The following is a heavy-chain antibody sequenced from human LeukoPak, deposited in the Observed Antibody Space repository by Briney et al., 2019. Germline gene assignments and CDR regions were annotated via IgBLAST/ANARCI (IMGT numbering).Heavy chain of an antibody. D-gene: IGHD3-3*01. Sequence: ASVKVSCKASGYTFTSYGISWVRQAPGQGLEWMGRISAYNGKTNYAQKLQGRVTMTTDTSTSTAYMELRSLRSDDTAVYYCARDPPVHSGRYYDFWSGYYYYYYMDVWGKGTTVTVSS. J-gene: IGHJ6*03. CDR3: ARDPPVHSGRYYDFWSGYYYYYYMDV. V-gene: IGHV1-18*01. CDR2: ISAYNGKT. CDR1: GYTFTSYG.